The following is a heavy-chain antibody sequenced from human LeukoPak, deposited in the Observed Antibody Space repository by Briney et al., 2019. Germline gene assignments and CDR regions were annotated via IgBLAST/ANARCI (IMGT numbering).Heavy chain of an antibody. CDR1: GITFSSYG. V-gene: IGHV3-23*01. Sequence: GRSLRLSCAASGITFSSYGMHWVRQAPGKGLEWVAASSASGGNIYYADSLKGRFTISRDNSKNMFYLQMNNLRAEDTAIYYCAKFRLEWEFQGAFDFWGPETLVTVFS. J-gene: IGHJ3*01. D-gene: IGHD3-10*01. CDR3: AKFRLEWEFQGAFDF. CDR2: SSASGGNI.